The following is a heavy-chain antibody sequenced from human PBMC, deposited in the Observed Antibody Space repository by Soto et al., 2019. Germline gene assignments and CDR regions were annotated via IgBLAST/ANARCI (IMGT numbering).Heavy chain of an antibody. V-gene: IGHV3-30*18. CDR2: ISHDGGAT. CDR1: GFTFSTSG. D-gene: IGHD6-13*01. CDR3: AKDWGSSGWYNGFDP. Sequence: QVPLVESGGGVVQSGRSLRLSCAASGFTFSTSGMHWIRQAPGKGLEWVAMISHDGGATYYVDSVKGRFTISRDTDKSTLHIQKDSLRPEDTATYYCAKDWGSSGWYNGFDPWGQGTLVTVSS. J-gene: IGHJ5*02.